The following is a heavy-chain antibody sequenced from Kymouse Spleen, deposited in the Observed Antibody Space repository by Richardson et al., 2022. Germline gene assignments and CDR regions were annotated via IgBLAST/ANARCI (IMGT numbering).Heavy chain of an antibody. CDR3: AKDGVTMVRGVSLYYYYGMDV. V-gene: IGHV3-30*18. CDR2: ISYDGSNK. CDR1: GFTFSSYG. J-gene: IGHJ6*02. Sequence: QVQLVESGGGVVQPGRSLRLSCAASGFTFSSYGMHWVRQAPGKGLEWVAVISYDGSNKYYADSVKGRFTISRDNSKNTLYLQMNSLRAEDTAVYYCAKDGVTMVRGVSLYYYYGMDVWGQGTTVTVSS. D-gene: IGHD3-10*01.